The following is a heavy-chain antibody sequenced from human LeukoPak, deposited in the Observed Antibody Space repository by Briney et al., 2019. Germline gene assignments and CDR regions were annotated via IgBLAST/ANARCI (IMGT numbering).Heavy chain of an antibody. CDR2: INHSGIT. V-gene: IGHV4-34*01. J-gene: IGHJ4*02. CDR1: GGSYSDYY. D-gene: IGHD3-3*01. CDR3: ASLGFGVAIQGGY. Sequence: SETLSLTCGVYGGSYSDYYWSWIRQPPGKGLEWIGEINHSGITNYNPSLKSRVTISLDTSKNQFSLRLSSVTAADTAVYYCASLGFGVAIQGGYWGQGTLVTVSS.